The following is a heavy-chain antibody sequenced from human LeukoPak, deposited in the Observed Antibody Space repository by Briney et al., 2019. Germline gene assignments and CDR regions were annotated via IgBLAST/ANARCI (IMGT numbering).Heavy chain of an antibody. CDR3: ARVEVGATTESFDP. CDR1: GGPISSYY. J-gene: IGHJ5*02. V-gene: IGHV4-59*01. D-gene: IGHD1-26*01. Sequence: SETLSLTCTVSGGPISSYYWSWIRQPPGKGLEWIGYIYYSGSTNYNPSLKSRVTISVDPSKNQFSLKLSSVTAADTAVYYCARVEVGATTESFDPWGQGTLVTVSS. CDR2: IYYSGST.